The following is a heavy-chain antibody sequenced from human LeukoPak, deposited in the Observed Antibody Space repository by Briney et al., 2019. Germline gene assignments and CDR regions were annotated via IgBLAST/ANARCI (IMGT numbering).Heavy chain of an antibody. V-gene: IGHV4-59*01. CDR3: TRMDY. J-gene: IGHJ4*02. CDR2: IYYSGST. CDR1: GGSMSNYY. Sequence: PSETLSLTCTVSGGSMSNYYWSWIRQPPGEGLECIGFIYYSGSTNYNPSLETRVTMSIDTSKNQFSLKVRSVTAADTAVYYCTRMDYWGQGTLVTVSS.